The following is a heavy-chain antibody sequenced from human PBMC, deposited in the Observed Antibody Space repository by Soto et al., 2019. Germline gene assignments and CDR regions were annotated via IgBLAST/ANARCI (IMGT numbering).Heavy chain of an antibody. CDR2: IYPSDSHS. CDR1: GYSFTSYW. CDR3: ASEYSSSPEALEI. Sequence: PGESVKISRKGFGYSFTSYWIGWVSQMPGKGLEWMGIIYPSDSHSSCSPSFQGQITISAYKSISTAYLKWSSLKASDTAMYYCASEYSSSPEALEIWAQGTMVPVSS. D-gene: IGHD6-6*01. J-gene: IGHJ3*02. V-gene: IGHV5-51*01.